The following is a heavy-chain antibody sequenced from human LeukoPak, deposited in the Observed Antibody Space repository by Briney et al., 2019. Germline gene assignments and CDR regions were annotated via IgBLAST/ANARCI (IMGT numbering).Heavy chain of an antibody. Sequence: PSETLSLTCTVSGGSISSYYWSWIRQPPGTGLEWIGYIYYSGSTNYNPSLKRRVTISVDTSKNQFSLKLSSVTAADTAVYYCARGSTMVRGVHDYWGQGTLVTVSS. J-gene: IGHJ4*02. CDR2: IYYSGST. CDR3: ARGSTMVRGVHDY. CDR1: GGSISSYY. V-gene: IGHV4-59*01. D-gene: IGHD3-10*01.